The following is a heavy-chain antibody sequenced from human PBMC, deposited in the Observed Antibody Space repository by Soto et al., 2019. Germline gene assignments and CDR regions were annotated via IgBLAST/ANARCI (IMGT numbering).Heavy chain of an antibody. V-gene: IGHV1-3*01. CDR1: GYTFTSYA. Sequence: QVQLVQSGAEVKKPGGSVKVSCKASGYTFTSYAMHWVRQAPGQRLEWMGWINAGNGNTKYSQKFQGRVTITRDTSASTAYMELSSLRSEDTAVYYCARVENVLLWSRGLGYYYYGMDVWGQGTTVTVSS. CDR3: ARVENVLLWSRGLGYYYYGMDV. CDR2: INAGNGNT. D-gene: IGHD3-10*01. J-gene: IGHJ6*02.